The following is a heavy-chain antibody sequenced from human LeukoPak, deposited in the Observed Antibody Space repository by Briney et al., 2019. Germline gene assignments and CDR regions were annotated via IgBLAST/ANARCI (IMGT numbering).Heavy chain of an antibody. Sequence: SETLSLTCDVSGYSISSGYYWGWIRQPPGKGLEWIGSIYHSGSTYYNSSLKTRVTISVDTSKNQFSLKLSSVTAADTAVYYCARDHLRFGYWXFXXWGXXXLVT. CDR3: ARDHLRFGYWXFXX. V-gene: IGHV4-38-2*02. D-gene: IGHD3-16*01. CDR2: IYHSGST. J-gene: IGHJ2*01. CDR1: GYSISSGYY.